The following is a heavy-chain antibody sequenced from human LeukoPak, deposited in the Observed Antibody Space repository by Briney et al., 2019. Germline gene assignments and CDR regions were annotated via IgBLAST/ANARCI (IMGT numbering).Heavy chain of an antibody. J-gene: IGHJ4*02. CDR3: ARVAGRIAARVGPFDY. V-gene: IGHV4-39*07. CDR1: GGSISSSSYY. Sequence: SETLSLTCTVSGGSISSSSYYWGWIRQPPGKGLEWIGSIYYSGSTYYNPSLKSRVTISVDTSKNQFSLKLSSVTAADTAVYYCARVAGRIAARVGPFDYWGQGTLVTVSS. CDR2: IYYSGST. D-gene: IGHD6-6*01.